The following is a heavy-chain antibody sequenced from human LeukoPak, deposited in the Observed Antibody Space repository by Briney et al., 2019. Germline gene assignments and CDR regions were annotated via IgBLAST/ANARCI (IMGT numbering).Heavy chain of an antibody. CDR3: ARQVPGSVTLDY. J-gene: IGHJ4*02. V-gene: IGHV4-39*01. CDR2: IYYSGST. Sequence: SETLSLTCTVSGGSISSSSYYWGWIRQPPGKGLEWIGSIYYSGSTLYTPSLKSRVTMSVDTSKNQFSLQLSSVTAADTAVYYCARQVPGSVTLDYWGQGTLVTVSS. D-gene: IGHD1-14*01. CDR1: GGSISSSSYY.